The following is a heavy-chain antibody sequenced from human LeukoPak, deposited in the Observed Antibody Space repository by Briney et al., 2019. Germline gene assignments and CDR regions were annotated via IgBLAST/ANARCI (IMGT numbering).Heavy chain of an antibody. V-gene: IGHV1-46*01. CDR1: GFTFINYY. Sequence: ASVKVSCKASGFTFINYYMHWVRQAPGQGLEWLGIINLSGGSTHYPQKFQDRVTMTRDTSTSTVYMELSSLRAEDTAVYYCARDLDYGEKSEDYWGQGTLVTVSS. CDR3: ARDLDYGEKSEDY. J-gene: IGHJ4*02. CDR2: INLSGGST. D-gene: IGHD4/OR15-4a*01.